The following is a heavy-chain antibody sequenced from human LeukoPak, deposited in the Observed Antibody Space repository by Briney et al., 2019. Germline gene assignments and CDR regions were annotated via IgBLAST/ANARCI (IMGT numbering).Heavy chain of an antibody. V-gene: IGHV4-4*07. D-gene: IGHD6-19*01. CDR3: ARVSYTSGAHHYYYYVDV. CDR2: IYTNGST. J-gene: IGHJ6*03. CDR1: GGSISSYY. Sequence: PSETLSLTCTVSGGSISSYYWSWIRQPAGKGLEWIGRIYTNGSTNYNPSLKSRVTISIDKSNNQFSLNLSSVTAADTAVYYCARVSYTSGAHHYYYYVDVWGKGTTVTVSS.